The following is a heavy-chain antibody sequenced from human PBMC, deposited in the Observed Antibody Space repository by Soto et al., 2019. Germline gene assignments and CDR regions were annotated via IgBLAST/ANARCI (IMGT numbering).Heavy chain of an antibody. CDR1: GFTFSSYA. J-gene: IGHJ4*02. CDR2: ISGSGGST. Sequence: EVQLLDSGGGLVQPGGSLRLSCAASGFTFSSYAMNWVRQAPGKGLEWVSVISGSGGSTYYADSVKGRFTISRDNSKNALYLQLNSLRAEDTAVYYCARRGPGTYFDYWGQGTLVTVSS. V-gene: IGHV3-23*01. D-gene: IGHD6-13*01. CDR3: ARRGPGTYFDY.